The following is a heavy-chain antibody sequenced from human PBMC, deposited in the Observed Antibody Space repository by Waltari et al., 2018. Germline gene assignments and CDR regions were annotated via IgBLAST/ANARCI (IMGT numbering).Heavy chain of an antibody. CDR2: IRSKANSYAT. J-gene: IGHJ4*02. CDR3: TSPGVATFDY. Sequence: DVQLVESGGGLVQPGGSLKLSCAASGLTFSGPSMHWVRQASGKGLEWVGRIRSKANSYATAYAASVKGRFTISRDDSKNTAYLQMNSLKTEDTAVYYCTSPGVATFDYWGQGTLVTVSS. CDR1: GLTFSGPS. V-gene: IGHV3-73*02. D-gene: IGHD5-12*01.